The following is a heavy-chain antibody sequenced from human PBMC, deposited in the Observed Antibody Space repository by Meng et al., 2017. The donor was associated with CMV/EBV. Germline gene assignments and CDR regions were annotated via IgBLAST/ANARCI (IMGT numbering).Heavy chain of an antibody. Sequence: SVKVSCKASGGTFSSYAISWVRQAPGQGLEWMGGIIPIFGTANYAQKFQGRVTITTDESTGTAYMELSSLRSEDTAVYYCARDPRYYDFWSGYFTPYYYYGMDVWGQGTTVTVSS. CDR3: ARDPRYYDFWSGYFTPYYYYGMDV. CDR2: IIPIFGTA. J-gene: IGHJ6*02. V-gene: IGHV1-69*05. D-gene: IGHD3-3*01. CDR1: GGTFSSYA.